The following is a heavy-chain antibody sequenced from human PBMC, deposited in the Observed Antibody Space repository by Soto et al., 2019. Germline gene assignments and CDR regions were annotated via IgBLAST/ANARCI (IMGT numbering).Heavy chain of an antibody. Sequence: VGSLRLSCASSVFTFSNAWMSCVRHSPGKWLEWVGRIKSKTDAGTADYAAPVRGRFTISRDDSKKTLYLQMNSLKAEDTAVYFCTRDRDCSNGVCYTSWFDPWGKGTRVIVSS. V-gene: IGHV3-15*01. J-gene: IGHJ5*02. CDR1: VFTFSNAW. CDR2: IKSKTDAGTA. CDR3: TRDRDCSNGVCYTSWFDP. D-gene: IGHD2-8*01.